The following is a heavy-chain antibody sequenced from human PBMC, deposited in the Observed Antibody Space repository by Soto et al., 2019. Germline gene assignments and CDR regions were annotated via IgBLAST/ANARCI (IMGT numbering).Heavy chain of an antibody. D-gene: IGHD2-8*01. CDR2: VYYNGIT. Sequence: QGERQESGPGLVKLAESLSLTCTVSGGSINNHYLSWIRQPPGKGLEWLGYVYYNGITNYNPSLKSRVTMSVDTSKNQFSLNLTSLTAADTAMFYCTRANWYSEYWGQGTLVTVSS. CDR3: TRANWYSEY. J-gene: IGHJ4*02. V-gene: IGHV4-59*11. CDR1: GGSINNHY.